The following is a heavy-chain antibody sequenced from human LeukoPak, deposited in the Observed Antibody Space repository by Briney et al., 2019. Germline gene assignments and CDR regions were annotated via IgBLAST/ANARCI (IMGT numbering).Heavy chain of an antibody. CDR3: AKGSSSSRPYYFDF. J-gene: IGHJ4*02. V-gene: IGHV3-23*01. Sequence: GGSLRLSCTASGFTFNIYAMGWVRQAPGKGLEWVPAITDSGGDTYHADSVKDRLTISRDNSKNTLYLQMNSLRVEDTAVYYCAKGSSSSRPYYFDFWGQGTLVTVSS. D-gene: IGHD6-6*01. CDR1: GFTFNIYA. CDR2: ITDSGGDT.